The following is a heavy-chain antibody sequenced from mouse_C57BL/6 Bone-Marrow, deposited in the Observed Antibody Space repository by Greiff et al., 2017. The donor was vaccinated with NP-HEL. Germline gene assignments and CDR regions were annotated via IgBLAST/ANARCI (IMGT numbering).Heavy chain of an antibody. CDR1: GFSLTSYG. V-gene: IGHV2-5*01. Sequence: VQLVESGPGLVQPSQSLSITCTVSGFSLTSYGVHWVRQSPGKGLEWLGVIWRGGSTDYNAAFMSRLSITKDNSKSQVFFKMNSLQADDTAIYYCAKGGYGPSSYWYFDVWGTGTTVTVSS. J-gene: IGHJ1*03. D-gene: IGHD2-10*02. CDR2: IWRGGST. CDR3: AKGGYGPSSYWYFDV.